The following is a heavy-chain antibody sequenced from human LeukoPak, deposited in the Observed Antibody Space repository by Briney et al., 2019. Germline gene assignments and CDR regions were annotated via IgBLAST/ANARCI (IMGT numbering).Heavy chain of an antibody. CDR3: ARGQRLFDF. CDR1: GGSISSYY. V-gene: IGHV4-59*01. Sequence: PSETLSLTCTVSGGSISSYYWSWIRQPPGKGLEWIGYIYHSGSTSYNPSLKSRGTISVDTSKNQFSLKLSSVTAADTAVYYCARGQRLFDFWGQGTLVTVSS. CDR2: IYHSGST. D-gene: IGHD2-2*01. J-gene: IGHJ4*02.